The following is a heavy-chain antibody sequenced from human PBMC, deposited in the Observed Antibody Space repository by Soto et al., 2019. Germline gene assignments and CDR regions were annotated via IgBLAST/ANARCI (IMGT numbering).Heavy chain of an antibody. J-gene: IGHJ6*02. CDR3: ARGVDFEGFSPYGMDV. V-gene: IGHV4-30-4*01. Sequence: PSETLSLTCTVSGASINDNDYYWSWIRQTPGKGLEWIGYVYYSGTTDYLPSLKSRLSMSIDKSRNQFTLRLNSVTAADTAVYYCARGVDFEGFSPYGMDVWGQGTTVTVSS. CDR2: VYYSGTT. CDR1: GASINDNDYY. D-gene: IGHD3-3*01.